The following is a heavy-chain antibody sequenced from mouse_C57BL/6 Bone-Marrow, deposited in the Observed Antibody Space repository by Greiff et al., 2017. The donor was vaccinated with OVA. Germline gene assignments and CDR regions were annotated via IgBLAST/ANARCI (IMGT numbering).Heavy chain of an antibody. CDR1: GYTFTSYW. Sequence: QVQLKQPGAELVKPGASVKLSCKASGYTFTSYWMHWVKQRPGQGLEWIGMIHPNSGSTNYNEKFKSKATLTVDKSSSTAYMQLSSLTSEDSAVYYCASGPFFAYWGQGATLTVSS. CDR3: ASGPFFAY. V-gene: IGHV1-64*01. CDR2: IHPNSGST. J-gene: IGHJ2*01.